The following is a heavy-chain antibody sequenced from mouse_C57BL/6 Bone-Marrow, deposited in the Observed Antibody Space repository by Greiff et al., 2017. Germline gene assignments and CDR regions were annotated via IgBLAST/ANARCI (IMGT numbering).Heavy chain of an antibody. J-gene: IGHJ4*01. CDR2: IRNKANNHAT. V-gene: IGHV6-6*01. Sequence: DVHLVESGGGLVQPGGSMKLSCAASGFTFSDAWLDWVRQSPEKGLEWVAEIRNKANNHATYYAESVKGRFTISRDESKSSVYLQIISLIAEDTGIYYCTIPSYYYGSSYNAMDYWGQGTSVTVSS. CDR1: GFTFSDAW. CDR3: TIPSYYYGSSYNAMDY. D-gene: IGHD1-1*01.